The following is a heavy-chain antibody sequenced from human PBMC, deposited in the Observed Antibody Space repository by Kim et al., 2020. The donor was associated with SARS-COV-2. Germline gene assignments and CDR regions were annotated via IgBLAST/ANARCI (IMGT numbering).Heavy chain of an antibody. Sequence: ASVKVSCKASGYTFTDYNIHWVRQAPGQGLEWMGWMNANNGGTNYAQSFKGRVTMTRDTSISTAYMELSSLRSDDTAVYYCVRGGCDKGAKWGQGTLVTVSS. J-gene: IGHJ4*02. CDR2: MNANNGGT. CDR3: VRGGCDKGAK. D-gene: IGHD5-12*01. CDR1: GYTFTDYN. V-gene: IGHV1-2*02.